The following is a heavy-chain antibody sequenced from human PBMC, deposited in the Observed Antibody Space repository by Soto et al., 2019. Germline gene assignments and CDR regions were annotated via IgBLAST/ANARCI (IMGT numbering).Heavy chain of an antibody. V-gene: IGHV4-34*01. J-gene: IGHJ4*02. CDR2: INHSGST. Sequence: QVQLQQWGAGLLKPSETLSLTCVVYGGSFSGYYWSWIRQPPGKGLEWIGEINHSGSTNYSPSLKSRGSMSVDTSKNQISLKMSSVTAADTATYYCARGGYRSSWREIIDYWGQGTLVTVSS. D-gene: IGHD5-18*01. CDR3: ARGGYRSSWREIIDY. CDR1: GGSFSGYY.